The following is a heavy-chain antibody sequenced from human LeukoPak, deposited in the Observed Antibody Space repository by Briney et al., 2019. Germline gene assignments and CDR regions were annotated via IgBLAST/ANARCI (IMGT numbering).Heavy chain of an antibody. CDR1: GGSITRIISY. CDR2: IYYSGST. J-gene: IGHJ4*02. V-gene: IGHV4-39*07. CDR3: ARGGAITPPNVSRSKIPFDY. Sequence: KPSETLSLTCAASGGSITRIISYWGWIRQPPGKGLEWIGSIYYSGSTYYNPSLKSRVTISVDTSKNQLSLKLSSVTAADTAVYYCARGGAITPPNVSRSKIPFDYWGQGTLVTVSS. D-gene: IGHD4-23*01.